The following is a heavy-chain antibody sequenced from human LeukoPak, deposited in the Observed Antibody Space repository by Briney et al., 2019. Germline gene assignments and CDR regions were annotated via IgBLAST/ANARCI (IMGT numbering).Heavy chain of an antibody. J-gene: IGHJ6*02. V-gene: IGHV3-23*01. D-gene: IGHD3-3*01. CDR3: ARVGTYYDFWSGYYAWDGMDV. CDR2: ISASGGST. CDR1: GFTFSSSA. Sequence: GGSLRLSCAASGFTFSSSAMSWVRQVPGKGLEWVSGISASGGSTSYADSVKGRFTISRDNSKNTLYLQMNSLRAEDTAVYHCARVGTYYDFWSGYYAWDGMDVWGQGTTVTVSS.